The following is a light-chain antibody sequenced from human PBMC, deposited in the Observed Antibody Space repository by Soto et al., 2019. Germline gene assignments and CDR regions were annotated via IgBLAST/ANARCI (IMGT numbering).Light chain of an antibody. CDR2: NND. V-gene: IGLV1-44*01. Sequence: QSALTQPPSASGTPGQRVTISCSGSSSGLEIKILNWYQHIPGKAPKLLIYNNDQRPSGVPDRFSGSRSGTSASLVIAGLRSEDEAEYYCAGWDDSLLGPVFGGGTQLTVL. CDR1: SSGLEIKI. J-gene: IGLJ3*02. CDR3: AGWDDSLLGPV.